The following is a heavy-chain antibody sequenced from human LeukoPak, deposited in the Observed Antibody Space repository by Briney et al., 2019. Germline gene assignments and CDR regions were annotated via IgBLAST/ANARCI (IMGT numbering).Heavy chain of an antibody. CDR2: IRYDGSNK. CDR3: AKGGGYEAQYYYYYLDV. Sequence: GGSLRLSCAASGFTFSSYGMHWVRQAPGKGLEWVAFIRYDGSNKYYADSVKGRFTISRDNSKNTLYLQMKSLRAEDTAVYYCAKGGGYEAQYYYYYLDVWGKGTTVTNSS. CDR1: GFTFSSYG. V-gene: IGHV3-30*02. D-gene: IGHD5-12*01. J-gene: IGHJ6*03.